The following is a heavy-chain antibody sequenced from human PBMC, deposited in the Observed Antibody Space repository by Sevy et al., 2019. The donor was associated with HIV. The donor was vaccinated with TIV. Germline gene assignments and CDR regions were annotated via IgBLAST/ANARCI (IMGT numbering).Heavy chain of an antibody. V-gene: IGHV1-69*13. D-gene: IGHD2-2*02. J-gene: IGHJ3*02. CDR3: ARGYCSSTSCYTNAFDI. Sequence: ASVKVSCKASGGTFSSYAISWVRQAPGQGLEWMGGIIPIFGTANYAQKFQGRVTITADESTSTAYMELSSLRSEDTAGYYCARGYCSSTSCYTNAFDIWGQGTMVTVSS. CDR2: IIPIFGTA. CDR1: GGTFSSYA.